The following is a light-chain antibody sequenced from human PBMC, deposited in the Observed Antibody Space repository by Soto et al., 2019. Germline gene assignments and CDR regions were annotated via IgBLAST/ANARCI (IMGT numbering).Light chain of an antibody. Sequence: VLTQPPSVSGAPGQRVTISCTGSSSNIGAGYDVHWYQQLPGTAPKLLIYGHSNRPSGVPDRFSGSKSGTSASLAITGLQAEDEADYYCRSYDSSLSGYVFGTGTKVTVL. CDR1: SSNIGAGYD. CDR3: RSYDSSLSGYV. V-gene: IGLV1-40*01. CDR2: GHS. J-gene: IGLJ1*01.